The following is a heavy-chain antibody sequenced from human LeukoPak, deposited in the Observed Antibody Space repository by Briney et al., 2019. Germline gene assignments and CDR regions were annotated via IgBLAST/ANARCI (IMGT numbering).Heavy chain of an antibody. CDR3: ARGYSSSWYGRYGMDV. D-gene: IGHD6-13*01. J-gene: IGHJ6*02. Sequence: SETLSLTCAVYGGSLSGSYWSWIRQPPGKGLEWIGEINHSGSTNYNPSLKSRVTISVDTSKNQFSLKLSSATAADTAVYYCARGYSSSWYGRYGMDVWGQGTTVTVSS. CDR2: INHSGST. V-gene: IGHV4-34*01. CDR1: GGSLSGSY.